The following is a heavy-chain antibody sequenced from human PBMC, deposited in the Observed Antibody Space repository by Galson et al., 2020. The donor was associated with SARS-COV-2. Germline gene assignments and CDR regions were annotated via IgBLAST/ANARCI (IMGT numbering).Heavy chain of an antibody. CDR3: ARGRNNYYDSSGYYLLYYYGMDV. J-gene: IGHJ6*02. V-gene: IGHV4-34*01. D-gene: IGHD3-22*01. CDR1: GGSFSGYY. CDR2: INHRGST. Sequence: ETSETLSLTCAVYGGSFSGYYWSWIRQPPGKGLEWIGEINHRGSTNYNPSLKSRVTITVDTSKNQFSLKLSSVTAADTAVYYCARGRNNYYDSSGYYLLYYYGMDVWGQGTTVTVSS.